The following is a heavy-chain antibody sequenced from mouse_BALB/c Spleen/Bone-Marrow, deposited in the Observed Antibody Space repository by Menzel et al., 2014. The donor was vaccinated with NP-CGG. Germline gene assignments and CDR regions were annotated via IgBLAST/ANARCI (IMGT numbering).Heavy chain of an antibody. Sequence: SGPELVKPGASVKMSCKASGYTFTAYVMHWVKPKPGQGLEWIGYINPYNDGTNYIEKFKGKATLTSDIPSSTAYMELSSLTSEDSAVYYCVREGWLLRFDYWGQGTTLTVSS. J-gene: IGHJ2*01. CDR2: INPYNDGT. D-gene: IGHD2-3*01. CDR1: GYTFTAYV. CDR3: VREGWLLRFDY. V-gene: IGHV1-14*01.